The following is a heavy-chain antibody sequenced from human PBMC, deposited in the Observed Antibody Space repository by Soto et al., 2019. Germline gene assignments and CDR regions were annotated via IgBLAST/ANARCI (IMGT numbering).Heavy chain of an antibody. CDR3: ARSLQRIWDFDY. J-gene: IGHJ4*02. V-gene: IGHV1-46*01. CDR1: GYTFTSYY. CDR2: INPSGGST. D-gene: IGHD2-15*01. Sequence: ASVKVSCKASGYTFTSYYMHWVRQAPGQGLEWMGIINPSGGSTSYAQKFQGRVTMTRDTSTSTVYMELSSLRSEDTAAYYCARSLQRIWDFDYWGQGTLVTVSS.